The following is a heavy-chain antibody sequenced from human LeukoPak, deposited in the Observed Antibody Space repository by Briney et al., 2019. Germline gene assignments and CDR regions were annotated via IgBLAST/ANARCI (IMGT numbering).Heavy chain of an antibody. CDR3: ARLSVIVGSTLEYYYYYMDV. Sequence: SETLSLTCTVSGGSISSSNYYWGWVRQPPGKGLEWIGSIFYSGSAHCNPSLKSRVTISVDTSNNQFSLMLSSVTAADTAVYYCARLSVIVGSTLEYYYYYMDVWGQGTTVTVSS. CDR2: IFYSGSA. J-gene: IGHJ6*03. CDR1: GGSISSSNYY. D-gene: IGHD1-26*01. V-gene: IGHV4-39*01.